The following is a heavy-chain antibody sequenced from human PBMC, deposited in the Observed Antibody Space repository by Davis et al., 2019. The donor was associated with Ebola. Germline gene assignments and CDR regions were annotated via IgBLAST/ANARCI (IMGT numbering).Heavy chain of an antibody. D-gene: IGHD5-18*01. V-gene: IGHV3-30-3*01. CDR3: ARGAGYSYGHDY. CDR2: ISYDGSNK. J-gene: IGHJ4*02. CDR1: GFTFSSYA. Sequence: PGGSLRLSCAASGFTFSSYAMHWVRQAPGKGLEWVAVISYDGSNKYYADSVKGRFTISRDNSKNTLYLQMNSLRAEDTAVYYCARGAGYSYGHDYWGQGTLVTVSS.